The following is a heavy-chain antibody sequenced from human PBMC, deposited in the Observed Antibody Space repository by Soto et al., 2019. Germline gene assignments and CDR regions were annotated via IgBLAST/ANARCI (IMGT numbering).Heavy chain of an antibody. Sequence: GASVKVSCKASGYTFTSYGISWVRQAPGQGLEWMGWISAYNGNTNYAQKLQGRVTMTTDTSTSTAYMELRSLRSEDTAVYYCTTLTQYYSDTGGQNYFDYWGQGTLVTVSS. CDR2: ISAYNGNT. V-gene: IGHV1-18*01. CDR1: GYTFTSYG. CDR3: TTLTQYYSDTGGQNYFDY. D-gene: IGHD3-22*01. J-gene: IGHJ4*02.